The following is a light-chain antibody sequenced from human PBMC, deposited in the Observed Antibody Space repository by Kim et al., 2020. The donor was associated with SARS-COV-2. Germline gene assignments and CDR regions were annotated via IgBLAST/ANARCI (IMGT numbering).Light chain of an antibody. V-gene: IGLV1-47*01. CDR2: KND. CDR3: AAWDDSLRGV. CDR1: TSNIGNNY. J-gene: IGLJ2*01. Sequence: PVPRGTISCSGRTSNIGNNYVSWYQQLPGMAPKLLIYKNDQRPSGVPDRFSGSKSGTSASLAISGLRSEDEADYYCAAWDDSLRGVFGGGTQLTVL.